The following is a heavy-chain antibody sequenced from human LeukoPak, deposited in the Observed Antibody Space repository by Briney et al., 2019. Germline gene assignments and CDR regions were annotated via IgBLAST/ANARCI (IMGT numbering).Heavy chain of an antibody. CDR2: INPNSGGT. CDR1: GYTFTGYY. CDR3: ARGGRTIDYYYYYMDV. J-gene: IGHJ6*03. Sequence: ASVKVSCKASGYTFTGYYMHWVRQAPGQGLEWMGWINPNSGGTNYAQKFQGRVTMTRDTSISTAYMELSSLRSEDTAVYYCARGGRTIDYYYYYMDVWGKGTTVTVSS. D-gene: IGHD1/OR15-1a*01. V-gene: IGHV1-2*02.